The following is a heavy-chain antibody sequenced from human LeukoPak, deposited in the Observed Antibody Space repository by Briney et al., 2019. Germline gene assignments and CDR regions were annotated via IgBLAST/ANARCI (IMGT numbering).Heavy chain of an antibody. Sequence: PSETLSLTCTVSGGSISSGSYYWSWIRQPAGKGLEWIGRIYTSGSTNYNPSLKSRVTISVDKSKNQFSLKLSSVTAADTAVYYCARDQGYSNYYWGQGTLVTVSS. CDR2: IYTSGST. J-gene: IGHJ4*02. CDR1: GGSISSGSYY. V-gene: IGHV4-61*02. D-gene: IGHD4-11*01. CDR3: ARDQGYSNYY.